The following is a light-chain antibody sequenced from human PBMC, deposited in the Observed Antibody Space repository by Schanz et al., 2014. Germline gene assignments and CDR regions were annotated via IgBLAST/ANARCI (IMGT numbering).Light chain of an antibody. J-gene: IGKJ4*01. CDR3: QQYGSSPLT. CDR2: GAS. V-gene: IGKV3-20*01. Sequence: EILMTQSPATLSLSPGERATLSCRASQSVGSSLAWYQQKPGQAPRLLIYGASSRATGIPDRFSGSGSGTDFTLTISSLEPEDFAVYYCQQYGSSPLTFGGGTKVEIK. CDR1: QSVGSS.